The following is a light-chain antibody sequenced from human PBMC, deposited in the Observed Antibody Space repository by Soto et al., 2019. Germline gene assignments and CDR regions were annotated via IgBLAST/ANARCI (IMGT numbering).Light chain of an antibody. V-gene: IGKV1-5*03. J-gene: IGKJ1*01. Sequence: DIQVTQSPSTLSASVGDRVTITCRASQSISSWLAWYQQKPGKAPKLLIYKASSLQSGVPSRFSGTGSGTEFTLTISSLQPDDFATYYCQQYNNYLGTFGQGTKVDIK. CDR3: QQYNNYLGT. CDR2: KAS. CDR1: QSISSW.